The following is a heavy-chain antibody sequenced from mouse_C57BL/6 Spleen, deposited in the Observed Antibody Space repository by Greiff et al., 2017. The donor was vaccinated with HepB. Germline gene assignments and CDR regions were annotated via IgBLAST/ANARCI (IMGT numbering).Heavy chain of an antibody. D-gene: IGHD3-1*01. CDR1: GYTFTSYW. V-gene: IGHV1-61*01. Sequence: QVQLKQPGAELVRPGSSVKLSCKASGYTFTSYWMDGVKQRPGPGLEWIGNIYPSDSETHYNQKFKDKATLTVDKSSSTAYMQRSSLTSEDSAVYYCARSSVDGYWGQGTTLTVSS. J-gene: IGHJ2*01. CDR3: ARSSVDGY. CDR2: IYPSDSET.